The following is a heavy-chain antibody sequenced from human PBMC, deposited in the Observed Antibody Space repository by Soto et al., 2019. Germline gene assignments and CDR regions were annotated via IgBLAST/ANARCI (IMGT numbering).Heavy chain of an antibody. CDR3: ARGRRIQLWSKADYYFDY. J-gene: IGHJ4*02. Sequence: SVKVSCKASVGTFSSYTISWVRQAPGQGLEWMGRIIPILDIANYAQKLQGWVTMTTDKSISTAYMELSSLRSDDTAVYFCARGRRIQLWSKADYYFDYWGQGTLVTVSS. V-gene: IGHV1-69*02. D-gene: IGHD5-18*01. CDR1: VGTFSSYT. CDR2: IIPILDIA.